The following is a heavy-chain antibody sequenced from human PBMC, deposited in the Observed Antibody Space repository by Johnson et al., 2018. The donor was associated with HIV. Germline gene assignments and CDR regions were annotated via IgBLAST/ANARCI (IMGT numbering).Heavy chain of an antibody. CDR1: GFTFSSYA. CDR3: ARVSNHAFYI. Sequence: QVLLVESGGGVVQPGRSLRLSCAASGFTFSSYAMHWVRQAPGKGLEWVAVISYDGSNKYYADSVKGRFTISRDNAKNSLYLQMNSLRAEDTAVYYCARVSNHAFYIWGQGTMVTVSS. CDR2: ISYDGSNK. V-gene: IGHV3-30*04. J-gene: IGHJ3*02.